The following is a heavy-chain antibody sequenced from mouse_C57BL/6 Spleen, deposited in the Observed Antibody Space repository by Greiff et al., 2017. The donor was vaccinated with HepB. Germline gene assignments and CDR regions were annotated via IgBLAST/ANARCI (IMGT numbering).Heavy chain of an antibody. CDR2: INPNNGGT. CDR3: ARPRLYYGSSYFDY. Sequence: EVKLQQSGPELVKPGASVKISCKASGYTFTDYYMNWVKQSHGKSLEWIGDINPNNGGTSYNQKFKGKATLTVDKSSSTAYMELRSLTSEDSAVYYCARPRLYYGSSYFDYWGQGTTLTVSS. J-gene: IGHJ2*01. V-gene: IGHV1-26*01. CDR1: GYTFTDYY. D-gene: IGHD1-1*01.